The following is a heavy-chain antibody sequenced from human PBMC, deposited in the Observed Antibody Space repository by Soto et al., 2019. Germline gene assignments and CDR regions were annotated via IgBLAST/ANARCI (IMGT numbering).Heavy chain of an antibody. V-gene: IGHV3-7*01. CDR3: ARDRDYYDSSGYS. D-gene: IGHD3-22*01. J-gene: IGHJ4*02. Sequence: GGSLRLSCAASGFTFSSYWMSWVRQAPGKGLEWVANIKQDGSEKYYVDSVKGRFTISRDNAKNSLYLQMNSLRAEDTAVYYCARDRDYYDSSGYSWGQGTLVTVSS. CDR2: IKQDGSEK. CDR1: GFTFSSYW.